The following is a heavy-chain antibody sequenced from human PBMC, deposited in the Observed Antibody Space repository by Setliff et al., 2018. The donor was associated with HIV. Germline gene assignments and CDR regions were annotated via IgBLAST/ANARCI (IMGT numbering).Heavy chain of an antibody. D-gene: IGHD6-19*01. CDR3: ARDLSSVYAFDI. V-gene: IGHV1-2*02. CDR1: GYTFTGYY. CDR2: INPNGGGT. Sequence: ASVKVSCKASGYTFTGYYMHWVRQAPGQGLEWMGWINPNGGGTNYAQKFQGRVTLTRDTSISTAYMELSRLRSDDTAVYYCARDLSSVYAFDIWGQGTMVTVSS. J-gene: IGHJ3*02.